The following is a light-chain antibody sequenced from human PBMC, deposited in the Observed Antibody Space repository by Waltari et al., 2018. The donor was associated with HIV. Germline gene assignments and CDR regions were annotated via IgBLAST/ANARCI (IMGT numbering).Light chain of an antibody. CDR2: DST. J-gene: IGKJ1*01. CDR3: QQSYITPWT. CDR1: QTINTF. Sequence: DIQMTQSPSSLSASVGDRVTITCRASQTINTFLNWYQQQPGKAPKVLIYDSTSLERGVPGRFRGSGSGMDFTLDIIGLEAEDFATYFCQQSYITPWTFGQGTKIEI. V-gene: IGKV1-39*01.